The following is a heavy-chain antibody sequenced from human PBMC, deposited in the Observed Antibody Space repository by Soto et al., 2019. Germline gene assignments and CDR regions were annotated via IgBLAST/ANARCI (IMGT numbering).Heavy chain of an antibody. CDR3: AQGSSEYGASVDH. J-gene: IGHJ4*02. CDR2: ISASGGSS. Sequence: EVQLLESGGGLVQPGGSLRLACAASGFSFNCYAMVWVRQAPGKGLEWVSVISASGGSSYFAGSVKGRFTISRVNSKNVLSLEMNTLRSEDTATYFCAQGSSEYGASVDHWGQGPLVLVS. D-gene: IGHD2-8*01. CDR1: GFSFNCYA. V-gene: IGHV3-23*01.